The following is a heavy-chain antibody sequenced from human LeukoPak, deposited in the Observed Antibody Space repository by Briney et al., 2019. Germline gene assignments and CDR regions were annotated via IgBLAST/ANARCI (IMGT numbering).Heavy chain of an antibody. Sequence: GGSLRLSCAASGFTFSSYAMSWVRQAPGKGLEWVSVISGSGGSTYYADSVKGRFTISRDNSKNTLYLQMNSLRAEDTAVYYCAKDHEKEGTIDYWGQGTLVTVSS. CDR3: AKDHEKEGTIDY. J-gene: IGHJ4*02. CDR2: ISGSGGST. CDR1: GFTFSSYA. V-gene: IGHV3-23*01.